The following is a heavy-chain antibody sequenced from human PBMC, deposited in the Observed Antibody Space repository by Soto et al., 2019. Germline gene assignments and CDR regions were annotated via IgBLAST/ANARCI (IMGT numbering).Heavy chain of an antibody. D-gene: IGHD3-9*01. V-gene: IGHV3-23*01. CDR1: GFTFSSYA. J-gene: IGHJ4*01. CDR3: PKPNDILTGYYWFDY. Sequence: PGGSLRLSCAASGFTFSSYAMSWVRQAPGKGLEWVSAISGSGGSTYYADSVKGRFTISRDNSKNTLYLQMNSLRAEDTAVYYCPKPNDILTGYYWFDYWGQGTLVTVSS. CDR2: ISGSGGST.